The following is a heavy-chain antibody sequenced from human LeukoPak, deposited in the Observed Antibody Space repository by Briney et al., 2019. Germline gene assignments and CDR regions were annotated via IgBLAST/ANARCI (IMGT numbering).Heavy chain of an antibody. J-gene: IGHJ4*02. D-gene: IGHD4-17*01. Sequence: GGSLRLSCVASGFTFSPYAFHWVRQAPGKGLEWVALVSYDVNSKYYADSVKGRFTIARDNSKNTLYLQMNSLRAEDTAVYFCARESLRFFDLWGQGTLVTVSS. CDR3: ARESLRFFDL. V-gene: IGHV3-30*03. CDR1: GFTFSPYA. CDR2: VSYDVNSK.